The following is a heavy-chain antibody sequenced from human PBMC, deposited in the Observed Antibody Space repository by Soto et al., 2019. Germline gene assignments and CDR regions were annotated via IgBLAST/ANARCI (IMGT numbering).Heavy chain of an antibody. Sequence: EVQLVESGGGLIQPGGSLRLSCAVSGFTVSNNYMSWVRQAPGKGLEGVSVIYSGGYTAYGDSVKGRFTISKDNSKNTFYLQMKSRGADAGAGFSWGTGRGGGGYWGQGTLVTVSS. D-gene: IGHD3-10*01. J-gene: IGHJ4*02. V-gene: IGHV3-53*01. CDR1: GFTVSNNY. CDR3: GTGRGGGGY. CDR2: IYSGGYT.